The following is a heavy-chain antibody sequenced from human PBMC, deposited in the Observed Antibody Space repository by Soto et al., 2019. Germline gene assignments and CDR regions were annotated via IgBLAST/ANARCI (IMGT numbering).Heavy chain of an antibody. D-gene: IGHD2-15*01. Sequence: SETLSLTCAVYGGSFSGYYWSWIRQPPGKGLEWIGEINHSGSTNYNPSLKSRVTISVDTSKNQFSLKLSSVTAADTAVYYCARGPGGYCSGGSCFRSWFDPWGQGTLVTVSS. J-gene: IGHJ5*02. CDR3: ARGPGGYCSGGSCFRSWFDP. CDR1: GGSFSGYY. V-gene: IGHV4-34*01. CDR2: INHSGST.